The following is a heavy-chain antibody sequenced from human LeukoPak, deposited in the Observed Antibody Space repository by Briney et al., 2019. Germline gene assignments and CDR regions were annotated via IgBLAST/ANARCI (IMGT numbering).Heavy chain of an antibody. CDR1: GGSISSYH. Sequence: SETLSLTCTVSGGSISSYHWSWIRQPPGKGLEWIGYIYYSGSTNYNPSLKSRVTISVDTSKNQFSLKLSSVTAADTAVYYCAGSSIQLWLVDNWFDPWGQGTLVTVSS. CDR3: AGSSIQLWLVDNWFDP. J-gene: IGHJ5*02. CDR2: IYYSGST. D-gene: IGHD5-18*01. V-gene: IGHV4-59*01.